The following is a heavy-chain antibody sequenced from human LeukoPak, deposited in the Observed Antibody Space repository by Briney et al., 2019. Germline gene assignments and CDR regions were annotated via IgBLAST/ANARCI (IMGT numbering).Heavy chain of an antibody. V-gene: IGHV4-30-4*07. CDR2: IYYSGST. J-gene: IGHJ5*02. CDR1: GGSISSGGYS. D-gene: IGHD3-10*01. CDR3: ARDLPYGSGSYFDP. Sequence: SQTLSLTCAVSGGSISSGGYSWSWIRQPPGKGLEWIGYIYYSGSTYYNPSLKSRVTISVDTSKNQFSLKLSSVTAADTAVYYCARDLPYGSGSYFDPWGQGTLVTVSS.